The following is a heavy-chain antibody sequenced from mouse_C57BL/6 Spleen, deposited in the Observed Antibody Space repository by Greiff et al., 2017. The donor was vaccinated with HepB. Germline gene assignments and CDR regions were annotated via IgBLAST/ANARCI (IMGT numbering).Heavy chain of an antibody. J-gene: IGHJ4*01. CDR2: ISSGSSTI. CDR3: ARELGRWNAMDY. CDR1: GFTFSDYG. D-gene: IGHD4-1*01. Sequence: DVMLVESGGGLVKPGGSLKLSCAASGFTFSDYGMHWVRQAPEKGLEWVAYISSGSSTIYYADTVKGRFTISRDNAKNTLFLQMTSLRSEDTAMYYCARELGRWNAMDYWGQGTSVTVSS. V-gene: IGHV5-17*01.